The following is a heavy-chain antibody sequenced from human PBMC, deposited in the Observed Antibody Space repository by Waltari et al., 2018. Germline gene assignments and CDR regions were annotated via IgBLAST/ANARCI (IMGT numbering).Heavy chain of an antibody. D-gene: IGHD1-26*01. CDR3: ARDRMSYTWFDP. Sequence: VQLQESGPGLVKPSETLSLTCTVSGGSISSYYWSWIRQPAGKGLAWIGRIYTSGSTNYNPSLKSRVTMSVDTSKNQFSLKLSSVTAADTAVYYCARDRMSYTWFDPWGQGTLVTVSS. CDR1: GGSISSYY. CDR2: IYTSGST. J-gene: IGHJ5*02. V-gene: IGHV4-4*07.